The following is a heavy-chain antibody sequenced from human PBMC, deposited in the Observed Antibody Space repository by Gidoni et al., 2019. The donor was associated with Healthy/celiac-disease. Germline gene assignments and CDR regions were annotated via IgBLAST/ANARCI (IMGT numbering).Heavy chain of an antibody. CDR2: ISYDGSNK. J-gene: IGHJ4*02. Sequence: QVQLVESGGGVVQPGRSLRLSGAASGFTFSSYAMHWVRQAPGNGLEWVAVISYDGSNKYYADSVKGRFTISRDNSKNTLYLQMNSLRAEDTAVYYCARRGAFDYWGQGTLVTVSS. CDR3: ARRGAFDY. D-gene: IGHD3-10*01. V-gene: IGHV3-30-3*01. CDR1: GFTFSSYA.